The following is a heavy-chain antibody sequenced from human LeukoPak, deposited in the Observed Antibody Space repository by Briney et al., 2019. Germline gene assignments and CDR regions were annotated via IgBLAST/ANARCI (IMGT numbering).Heavy chain of an antibody. CDR3: ARDRYNIRFLEWSKGGWFDP. Sequence: GGSLRLSCAASGFTFSSYTMNWVRQAPGKGLEWVSSISTSSIYIYYADSVKGRFTISRDNAKNSLYLQMNSLRAEDTAVYYCARDRYNIRFLEWSKGGWFDPWGQGTLVTVSS. V-gene: IGHV3-21*01. J-gene: IGHJ5*02. CDR1: GFTFSSYT. D-gene: IGHD3-3*01. CDR2: ISTSSIYI.